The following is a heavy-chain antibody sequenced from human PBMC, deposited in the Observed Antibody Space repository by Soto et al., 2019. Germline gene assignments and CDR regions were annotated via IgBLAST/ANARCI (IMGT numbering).Heavy chain of an antibody. V-gene: IGHV3-23*01. CDR2: LSGSGEST. D-gene: IGHD3-3*01. CDR1: GFTFSSFA. J-gene: IGHJ4*02. Sequence: GGSLRLSCAASGFTFSSFAMSWVRQAPGKGLEWVSALSGSGESTYHADSVKGRFTISRDNTKKTLYLQMNSLRVEDTAVYYCAKTGPHYDFWSGSSYFDCWGQGTLVTVSS. CDR3: AKTGPHYDFWSGSSYFDC.